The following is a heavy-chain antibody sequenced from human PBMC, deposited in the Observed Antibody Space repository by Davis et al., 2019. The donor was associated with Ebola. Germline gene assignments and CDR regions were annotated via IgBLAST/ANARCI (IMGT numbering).Heavy chain of an antibody. CDR1: GFTLSSYG. CDR3: AREGTGDIVLMVYDRYFDY. Sequence: GESLKISCATSGFTLSSYGMHWVRQAPGKGLEWVAVISYDGSNKYYADSVKGRFTSSRDNTKNSLYLQMSSLRAEDTAVYYCAREGTGDIVLMVYDRYFDYWGQGILVTVSS. V-gene: IGHV3-30-3*01. CDR2: ISYDGSNK. D-gene: IGHD2-8*01. J-gene: IGHJ4*02.